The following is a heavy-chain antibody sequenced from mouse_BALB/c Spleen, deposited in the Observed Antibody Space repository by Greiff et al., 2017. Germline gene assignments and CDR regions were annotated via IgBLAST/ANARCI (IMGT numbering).Heavy chain of an antibody. Sequence: EVKLEESGGGLVQPKGSLKLSCAASGFTFNTYAMNWVRQAPGKGLEWVARIRSKSNNYATYYADSVKDRFTISRDDSQSMLYLQMNNLKTEDTAMYYCVRQYDGLPYWYFDVWGAGTTVTVSS. D-gene: IGHD2-3*01. CDR3: VRQYDGLPYWYFDV. CDR1: GFTFNTYA. J-gene: IGHJ1*01. CDR2: IRSKSNNYAT. V-gene: IGHV10-1*02.